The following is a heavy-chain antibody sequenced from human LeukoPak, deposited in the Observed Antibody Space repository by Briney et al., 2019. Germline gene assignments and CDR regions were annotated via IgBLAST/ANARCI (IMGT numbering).Heavy chain of an antibody. V-gene: IGHV3-48*03. CDR2: ISDSDTTI. J-gene: IGHJ4*02. D-gene: IGHD3-10*01. Sequence: PGGSLRLSCAASGFTFSTFEMNWVRQAPGKGLEWVSYISDSDTTIYYADSVKGRFTISRDNAKNSLYLQMNSLRAEDTAVYYCARVFGSGSSDYWGQGTLVTVSS. CDR1: GFTFSTFE. CDR3: ARVFGSGSSDY.